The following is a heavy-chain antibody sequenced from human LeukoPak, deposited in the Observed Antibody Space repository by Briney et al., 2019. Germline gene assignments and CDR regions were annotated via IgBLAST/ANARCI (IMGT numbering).Heavy chain of an antibody. D-gene: IGHD2-21*02. Sequence: GESLQISCKGSGYSFTSYWIVWVRQMPGIGLEWMGIIYPGDSDTRYSPSFQGQVTISADKSISTAYLQWSSLKASDTAMYYCARFFGYCGGDCYGDVWGKGTTVTVSS. CDR3: ARFFGYCGGDCYGDV. CDR1: GYSFTSYW. CDR2: IYPGDSDT. V-gene: IGHV5-51*01. J-gene: IGHJ6*04.